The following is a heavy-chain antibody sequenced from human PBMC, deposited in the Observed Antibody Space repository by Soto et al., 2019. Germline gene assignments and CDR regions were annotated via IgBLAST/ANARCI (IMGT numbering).Heavy chain of an antibody. Sequence: SETLSLTCTVSGGSISSGDYYWSWIRQPPGKGLEWIGYIYYSGSTYYNPSLKSRVTISVDTSKNQFSLKLSSVTAADTAVYYCARNFRGSEGLRLGELSTIDYWGQGTLVTVSS. D-gene: IGHD3-16*02. CDR3: ARNFRGSEGLRLGELSTIDY. CDR2: IYYSGST. J-gene: IGHJ4*02. CDR1: GGSISSGDYY. V-gene: IGHV4-30-4*01.